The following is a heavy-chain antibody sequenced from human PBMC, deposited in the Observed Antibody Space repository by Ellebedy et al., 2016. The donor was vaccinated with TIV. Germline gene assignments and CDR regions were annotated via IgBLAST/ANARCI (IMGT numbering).Heavy chain of an antibody. CDR1: GFIFSSYA. J-gene: IGHJ3*02. D-gene: IGHD3-3*02. V-gene: IGHV3-23*01. CDR3: AKISPTHRGAFDI. CDR2: ISGSGGST. Sequence: GESLKISXAASGFIFSSYAMSWVRQAPGKGLEWVSAISGSGGSTYYADSVKGRFTISRDNSKNTLLLQMNSIRGDDTARYYCAKISPTHRGAFDIWGQGTMVTVSS.